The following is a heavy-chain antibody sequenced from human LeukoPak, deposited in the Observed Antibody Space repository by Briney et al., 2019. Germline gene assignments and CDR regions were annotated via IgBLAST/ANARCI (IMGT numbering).Heavy chain of an antibody. CDR1: GFTFSSYA. CDR2: ISYDGSNK. CDR3: ARDRLYYYYYGMDV. V-gene: IGHV3-30*04. Sequence: GGSLRLSCAASGFTFSSYAMHWVRQAPGKGVEWVAVISYDGSNKYYADSVKGRFTISRDNSKNTLYLQMNSLRAEDTAVYYCARDRLYYYYYGMDVWGQGTTVTVSS. J-gene: IGHJ6*02.